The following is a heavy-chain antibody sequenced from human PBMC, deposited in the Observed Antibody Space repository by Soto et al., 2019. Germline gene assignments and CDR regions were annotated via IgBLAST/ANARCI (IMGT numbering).Heavy chain of an antibody. CDR2: INHSGST. J-gene: IGHJ4*02. V-gene: IGHV4-34*01. D-gene: IGHD3-22*01. CDR3: ARGVPMIVEAQRDAPDKYYFDS. Sequence: PSETLSLTCAVYVGSFSGYYWSWIRQPPGKGLEWIGEINHSGSTNSNPSLKSRVTISVDTSKNQFSLKLSSVTAADRAVYHCARGVPMIVEAQRDAPDKYYFDSWGQGTQVTVSS. CDR1: VGSFSGYY.